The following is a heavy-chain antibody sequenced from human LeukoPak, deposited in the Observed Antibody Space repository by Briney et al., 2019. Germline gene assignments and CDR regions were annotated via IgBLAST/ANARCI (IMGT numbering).Heavy chain of an antibody. J-gene: IGHJ4*02. CDR3: AAQCGSGSNYPDY. CDR1: GFTFSSYS. D-gene: IGHD3-10*01. V-gene: IGHV3-48*01. CDR2: ISSGSSAI. Sequence: PGGSLRLSCAASGFTFSSYSMNWVRQAPGEGLEWISYISSGSSAIYYADSVKGRFTISRDNAKNSLYLQTNSLRAEDTAVYYCAAQCGSGSNYPDYWGQGTLVTVSS.